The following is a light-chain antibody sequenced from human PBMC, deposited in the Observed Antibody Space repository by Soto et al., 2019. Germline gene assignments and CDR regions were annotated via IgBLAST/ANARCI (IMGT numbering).Light chain of an antibody. CDR1: QGISSY. CDR2: AAS. CDR3: QQLNSYPPF. V-gene: IGKV1-9*01. Sequence: IQLTQSPSFLSASVGDRVTITCRASQGISSYLAWYQQKPGKAPQLLIYAASTLQSGVPSMFSGSGSGTEFTLTISSLQPEDFATYYCQQLNSYPPFFGGGTKVEIK. J-gene: IGKJ4*01.